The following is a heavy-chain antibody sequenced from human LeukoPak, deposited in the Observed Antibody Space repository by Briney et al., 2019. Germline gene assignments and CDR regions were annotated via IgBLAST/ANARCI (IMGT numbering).Heavy chain of an antibody. V-gene: IGHV1-18*01. D-gene: IGHD3-10*01. CDR2: ISAYNGNT. J-gene: IGHJ4*02. CDR1: GYTFTSYG. CDR3: ARSPPWGDYGSGSYYY. Sequence: GASVKVSCKASGYTFTSYGISWVRQAPGQGLEWMGWISAYNGNTNYAQKLQGRVTMTTDTSTSTAYMELRSLRSDDTAVYYCARSPPWGDYGSGSYYYWGQGTLVTVSS.